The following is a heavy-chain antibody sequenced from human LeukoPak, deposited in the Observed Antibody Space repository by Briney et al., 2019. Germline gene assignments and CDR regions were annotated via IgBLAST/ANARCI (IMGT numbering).Heavy chain of an antibody. CDR2: ISASGVST. J-gene: IGHJ4*02. CDR1: GITFSNYA. V-gene: IGHV3-23*01. CDR3: AKIGGYVVY. Sequence: GGSLRLSCAASGITFSNYAMSWVRQAPGKGLEWVSSISASGVSTYYADSVKGRFTISRDNSKNTLYLQMNSLRVEDTAVYFYAKIGGYVVYWGQGTLVTVSS.